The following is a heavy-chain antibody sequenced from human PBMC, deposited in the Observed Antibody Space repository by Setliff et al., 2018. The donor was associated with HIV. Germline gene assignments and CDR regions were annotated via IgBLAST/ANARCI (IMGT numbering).Heavy chain of an antibody. Sequence: GPSVKVSCKPSGYSFTNHYMHWVRQAPGQGLEWMGVINPTGGSTRNTQKFQGRVAMTRDTSTSTVYMELSSLRSEDTAVYYCASAGAWQRNALDIWGQGTMVT. CDR2: INPTGGST. J-gene: IGHJ3*02. CDR3: ASAGAWQRNALDI. D-gene: IGHD5-12*01. V-gene: IGHV1-46*01. CDR1: GYSFTNHY.